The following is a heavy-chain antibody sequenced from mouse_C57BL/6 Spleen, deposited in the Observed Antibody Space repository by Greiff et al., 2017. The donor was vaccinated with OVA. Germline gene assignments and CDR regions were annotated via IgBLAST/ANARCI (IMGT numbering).Heavy chain of an antibody. CDR1: GYAFSSYW. CDR2: IYPGDGDT. CDR3: ARSDTTVVEGYFDY. D-gene: IGHD1-1*01. J-gene: IGHJ2*01. V-gene: IGHV1-80*01. Sequence: QVHVKQSGAELVKPGASVKISCKASGYAFSSYWMNWVKQRPGKGLEWIGQIYPGDGDTNYNGKFKGKATLTADKSSSTAYMQLSSLTSEDSAVYFCARSDTTVVEGYFDYWGQGTTLTVSS.